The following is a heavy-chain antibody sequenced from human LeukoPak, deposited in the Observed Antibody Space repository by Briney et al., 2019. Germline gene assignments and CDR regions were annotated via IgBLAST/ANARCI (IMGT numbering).Heavy chain of an antibody. CDR3: ARVVSYYYYMDV. Sequence: GSLRLSCAASGFTFSSYSMNWARQAPGKGLEWVSYISSSSSTIYYADSVKGRFTISRDNAKNSLYLQMNSLRAEDTAVYYCARVVSYYYYMDVWGKGTTVTVSS. CDR2: ISSSSSTI. J-gene: IGHJ6*03. V-gene: IGHV3-48*01. D-gene: IGHD4-23*01. CDR1: GFTFSSYS.